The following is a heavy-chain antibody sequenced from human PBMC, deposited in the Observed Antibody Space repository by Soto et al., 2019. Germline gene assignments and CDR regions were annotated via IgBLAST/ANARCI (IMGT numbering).Heavy chain of an antibody. J-gene: IGHJ6*02. V-gene: IGHV3-33*01. CDR3: ARDGQQLAPYALDV. CDR2: IWYDGSNK. Sequence: QVQLVESGGGVVQPGTSLRLSCTTSGFTFSNHAMHWVRQAPGKGLEWVEQIWYDGSNKYYADSVKGRFTISRDNSRNMVYVQMNSLRVEDTAVYYCARDGQQLAPYALDVWGLGTSVTVSS. D-gene: IGHD6-13*01. CDR1: GFTFSNHA.